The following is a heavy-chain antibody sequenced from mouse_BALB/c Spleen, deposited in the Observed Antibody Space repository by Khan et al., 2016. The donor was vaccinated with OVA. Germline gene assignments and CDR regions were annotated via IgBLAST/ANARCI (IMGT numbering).Heavy chain of an antibody. CDR3: ARAYYRYDGYYAMDY. V-gene: IGHV2-6-4*01. CDR1: GFSLSRYN. J-gene: IGHJ4*01. D-gene: IGHD2-14*01. CDR2: IWGGGGT. Sequence: VELVESGPGLVAPSQSLSITCTVSGFSLSRYNIHWVRQLPGKGLEWLGMIWGGGGTDYNSTLKIRLSISKDNSKSQVFLKMNSLQTDDTAMYYCARAYYRYDGYYAMDYWGQGTSVTVSS.